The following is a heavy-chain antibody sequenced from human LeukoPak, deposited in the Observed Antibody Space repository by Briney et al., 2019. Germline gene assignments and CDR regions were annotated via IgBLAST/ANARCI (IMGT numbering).Heavy chain of an antibody. CDR1: GFTFSSYA. CDR2: ISGSGGST. V-gene: IGHV3-23*01. Sequence: GGSLRLSCAASGFTFSSYAMSWVRQAPGKGLEWVSAISGSGGSTYYADSVKGRFTVSRDNSKNTLYLQMNSLRAEDTAVYYCAKDQGYSSGWLIDYWGQGILVTVSS. D-gene: IGHD6-19*01. CDR3: AKDQGYSSGWLIDY. J-gene: IGHJ4*02.